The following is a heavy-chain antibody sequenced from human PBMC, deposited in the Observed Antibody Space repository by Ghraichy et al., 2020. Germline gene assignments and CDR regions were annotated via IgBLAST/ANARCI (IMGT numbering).Heavy chain of an antibody. Sequence: GGSLRLSCAAYGFTFSSYGMHWVRQAPGKGLEWVAVISYDGSNKYYADSVKGRFTISRDNSKNTLYMQMNSLRAEDTAVYYCAKDWGRGDRGVIIPFDYWGQGTLVTVSS. CDR2: ISYDGSNK. D-gene: IGHD3-10*01. J-gene: IGHJ4*02. CDR1: GFTFSSYG. CDR3: AKDWGRGDRGVIIPFDY. V-gene: IGHV3-30*18.